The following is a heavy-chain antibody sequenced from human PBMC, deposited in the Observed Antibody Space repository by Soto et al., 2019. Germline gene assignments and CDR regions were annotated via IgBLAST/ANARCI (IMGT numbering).Heavy chain of an antibody. V-gene: IGHV4-34*01. J-gene: IGHJ6*02. CDR3: ARGIRMVRGVISRSRGMDV. CDR1: GGSFSGYY. D-gene: IGHD3-10*01. CDR2: INHSGST. Sequence: SETLSLTCAVYGGSFSGYYWSWIRQPPGKGLEWIGEINHSGSTNYNPSLKSRVTISVDTSKNQFSLKLSSVTAADTAVYYCARGIRMVRGVISRSRGMDVWGQGTTVTVSS.